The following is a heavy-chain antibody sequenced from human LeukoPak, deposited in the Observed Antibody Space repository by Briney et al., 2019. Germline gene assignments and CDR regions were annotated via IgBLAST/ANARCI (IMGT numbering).Heavy chain of an antibody. J-gene: IGHJ4*02. CDR3: ARVDSSGWYAGKRPPAFDY. Sequence: TGGSLRLSCAASGFTFSSYSMNWVCQAPGKGLEWVSSISSSSSYIYYADSVKGRFTISRDNAKNSLYLQMNSLRAEDTAVYYCARVDSSGWYAGKRPPAFDYWGQGTLVTVSS. CDR2: ISSSSSYI. V-gene: IGHV3-21*01. CDR1: GFTFSSYS. D-gene: IGHD6-19*01.